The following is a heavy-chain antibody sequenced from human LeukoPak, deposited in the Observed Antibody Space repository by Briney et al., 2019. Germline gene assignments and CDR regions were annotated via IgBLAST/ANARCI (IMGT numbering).Heavy chain of an antibody. V-gene: IGHV3-66*04. CDR3: ARLHYDVLTGPFDY. Sequence: PGGSLRLSCAAPGITVSTNYMSWVRQAPGKGLEWVSIIYSGGGTYYADSVKGRFTISRENSKNTLWLQMNSLRAEDTAVYYCARLHYDVLTGPFDYWGQGTLVTVSS. CDR1: GITVSTNY. CDR2: IYSGGGT. J-gene: IGHJ4*02. D-gene: IGHD3-9*01.